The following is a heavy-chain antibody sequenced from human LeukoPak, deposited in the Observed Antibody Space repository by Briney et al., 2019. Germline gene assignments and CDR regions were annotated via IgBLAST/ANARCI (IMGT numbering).Heavy chain of an antibody. J-gene: IGHJ5*02. CDR2: ISGSGGST. D-gene: IGHD3-10*01. CDR1: GFTFSSYA. V-gene: IGHV3-23*01. Sequence: PGGSLRLSCAASGFTFSSYAMSWVRQAPGKGLEWVSAISGSGGSTYYADSVKGRSTISRDNSKNTLYLQMNSLRAEDTAVYYCAKVEGLLWFGELYPGSWGQGTLVTVSS. CDR3: AKVEGLLWFGELYPGS.